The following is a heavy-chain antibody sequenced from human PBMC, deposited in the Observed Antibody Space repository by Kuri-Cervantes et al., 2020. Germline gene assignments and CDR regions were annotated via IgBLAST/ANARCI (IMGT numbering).Heavy chain of an antibody. J-gene: IGHJ6*02. D-gene: IGHD2-2*01. Sequence: ASVKVSCKASGYTSTSYGISWVRQAPGQGLEWMGWISAYNGNTNYAQKLQGRVTMTRNTSISTAYMELSSLRSEDTAVYYCARLYPIVVVPAAIYGMDVWGQGTTVTVSS. CDR1: GYTSTSYG. CDR2: ISAYNGNT. V-gene: IGHV1-18*01. CDR3: ARLYPIVVVPAAIYGMDV.